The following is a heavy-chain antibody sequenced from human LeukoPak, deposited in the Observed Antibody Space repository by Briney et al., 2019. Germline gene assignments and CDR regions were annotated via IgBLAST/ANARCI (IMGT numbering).Heavy chain of an antibody. D-gene: IGHD3-16*01. CDR1: GFTFSSYA. CDR3: AKDRDDYVWGSYLGAFDI. Sequence: GGSLRLSCAASGFTFSSYAMSWVRQAPGQGLEWVSLISGSGGSTYYADSVKGRFTISRDNCKTTLLLQMNSLRAEDTAVFYGAKDRDDYVWGSYLGAFDIWGQGTMVTVSS. V-gene: IGHV3-23*01. J-gene: IGHJ3*02. CDR2: ISGSGGST.